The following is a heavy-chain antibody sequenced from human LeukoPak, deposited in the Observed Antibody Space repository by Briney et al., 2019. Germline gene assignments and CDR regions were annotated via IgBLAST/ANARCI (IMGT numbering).Heavy chain of an antibody. V-gene: IGHV4-39*01. J-gene: IGHJ4*02. D-gene: IGHD3-10*01. CDR2: IYYSGST. CDR3: ARTGNTAVPPYFDY. Sequence: PSETLSLTCTVSGGSISSSGYYWGWIRQPPGKGLEWIGTIYYSGSTYYNPSLNSRVTMSVDTSKNQLSLKLSSVTAADTAVYYCARTGNTAVPPYFDYWGQGALVTVSS. CDR1: GGSISSSGYY.